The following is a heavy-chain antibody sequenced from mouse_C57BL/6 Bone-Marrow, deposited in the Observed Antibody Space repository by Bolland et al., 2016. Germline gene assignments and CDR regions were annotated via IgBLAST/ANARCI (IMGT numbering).Heavy chain of an antibody. CDR2: ET. Sequence: ETHYNQKFKDKATLTVDKSSSTAYMQLSSLTSEDSAVYYCARWDYGSSYRWYFDVWGQGT. V-gene: IGHV1-52*01. CDR3: ARWDYGSSYRWYFDV. J-gene: IGHJ1*01. D-gene: IGHD1-1*01.